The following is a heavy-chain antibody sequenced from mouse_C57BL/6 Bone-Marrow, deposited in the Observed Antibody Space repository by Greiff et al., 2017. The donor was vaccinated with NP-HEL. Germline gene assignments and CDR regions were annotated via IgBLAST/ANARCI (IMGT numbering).Heavy chain of an antibody. J-gene: IGHJ1*03. CDR1: GFNIKDDY. D-gene: IGHD1-1*01. Sequence: VQLQQSGAELVRPGASVKLSCTASGFNIKDDYMHWVKQRPEQGLEWIGWIDPENGDTEYDSKFQGKATITADTSSNTAYLQLSSLTSEDTAVYYCTTPPYYYGSSYWYFDVWGTGTTVTVSS. CDR3: TTPPYYYGSSYWYFDV. CDR2: IDPENGDT. V-gene: IGHV14-4*01.